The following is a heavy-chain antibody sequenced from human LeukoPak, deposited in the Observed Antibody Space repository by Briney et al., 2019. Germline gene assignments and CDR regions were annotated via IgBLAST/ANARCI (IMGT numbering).Heavy chain of an antibody. Sequence: SETLSLTCTVSGYSISSGYQWGWLRQPPGKGLEWIGNIYQSGSTYYNPSLKSRVTISVDTSKNQFSLKLNSVTAADTAVFYCARVGCSSPYSYNRGDNWFDPWGQGTLVTVSS. J-gene: IGHJ5*02. CDR2: IYQSGST. CDR3: ARVGCSSPYSYNRGDNWFDP. CDR1: GYSISSGYQ. D-gene: IGHD2-2*02. V-gene: IGHV4-38-2*02.